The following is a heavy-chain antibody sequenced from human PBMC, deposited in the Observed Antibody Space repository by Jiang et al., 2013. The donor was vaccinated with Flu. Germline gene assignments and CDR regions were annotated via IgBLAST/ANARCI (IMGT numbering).Heavy chain of an antibody. CDR1: GGSISSYY. V-gene: IGHV4-59*01. CDR3: ARAVGRGYTFGYYYGMDV. D-gene: IGHD5-24*01. Sequence: LLKPSETLSLTCTVSGGSISSYYWSWIRQPPGKGLEWIGYIYYSGSTNYNPSLKSRVTISVDTSKNQFSLKLSSVTAADTAVYYCARAVGRGYTFGYYYGMDVWGQGTTVTVSS. J-gene: IGHJ6*02. CDR2: IYYSGST.